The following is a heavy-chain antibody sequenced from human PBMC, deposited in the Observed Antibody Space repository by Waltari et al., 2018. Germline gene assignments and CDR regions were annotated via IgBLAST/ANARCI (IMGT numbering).Heavy chain of an antibody. CDR2: FNPNSGGT. J-gene: IGHJ2*01. CDR3: ARWFREAPNWYFDL. Sequence: QVQLVQSGAEVKKPGASVKVSCKASGYTFTGYYMHWVRQAPGQGLAWMGRFNPNSGGTNYEQKMQGRATRTRDTSNSTAYKELGRLGSDDTALYYWARWFREAPNWYFDLWGRGTLVTVSS. D-gene: IGHD3-10*01. V-gene: IGHV1-2*06. CDR1: GYTFTGYY.